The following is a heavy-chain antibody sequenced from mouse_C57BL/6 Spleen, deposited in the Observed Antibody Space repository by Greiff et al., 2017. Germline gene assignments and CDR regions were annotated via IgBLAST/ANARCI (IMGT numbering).Heavy chain of an antibody. V-gene: IGHV2-2*01. CDR1: GFSLTSYG. Sequence: VKLQESGPGLVQPSQSLSITCTVSGFSLTSYGVHWVRQSPGTGLEWLGVIWSGGSTDYNAAFISRLSISKDNSKSQVFFKMNSLQADDTAIYYCASSTMVTAGYFDYWGQGTTLTVSS. CDR2: IWSGGST. D-gene: IGHD2-2*01. CDR3: ASSTMVTAGYFDY. J-gene: IGHJ2*01.